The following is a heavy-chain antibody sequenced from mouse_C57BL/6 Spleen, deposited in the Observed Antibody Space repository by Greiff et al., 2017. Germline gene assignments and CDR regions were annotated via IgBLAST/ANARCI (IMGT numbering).Heavy chain of an antibody. V-gene: IGHV5-4*03. D-gene: IGHD3-3*01. Sequence: EVKVVESGGGLVKPGGSLKLSCAASGFTFSSYAMSWVRQTPEKRLEWVATISDGGSYTYYPDNVKGRFTISRDNAKNTLYLQMSHLKSEDTAMYYCARGRDYYFDYWGQGTTLTVSS. J-gene: IGHJ2*01. CDR3: ARGRDYYFDY. CDR2: ISDGGSYT. CDR1: GFTFSSYA.